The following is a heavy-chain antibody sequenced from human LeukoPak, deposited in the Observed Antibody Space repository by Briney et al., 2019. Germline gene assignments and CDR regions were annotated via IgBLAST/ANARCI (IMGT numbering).Heavy chain of an antibody. CDR1: GFTFSSYA. CDR3: AKIMYLVGPTDY. Sequence: GGSLRLSCAASGFTFSSYAMSWVRQAPGKGLEWVSAISGSGGRTYYADSVKGRFTISRDNSKKTLYLQMNSLRAEDTAVYDCAKIMYLVGPTDYWGQGTLVTVSS. CDR2: ISGSGGRT. V-gene: IGHV3-23*01. D-gene: IGHD2-15*01. J-gene: IGHJ4*02.